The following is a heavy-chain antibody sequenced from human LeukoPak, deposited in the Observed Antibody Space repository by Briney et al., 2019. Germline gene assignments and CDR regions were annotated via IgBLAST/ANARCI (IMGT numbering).Heavy chain of an antibody. CDR1: GFTFSDHY. V-gene: IGHV3-72*01. CDR3: ARRAGAYSHPYDY. J-gene: IGHJ4*02. D-gene: IGHD4/OR15-4a*01. CDR2: SRNKANSYTT. Sequence: GGSLRLSCAASGFTFSDHYIDWVRQAPGKGLEWVGRSRNKANSYTTQYAASVKGRFTVSRDDSKNSVFLQMNSLKTEDTAVYYCARRAGAYSHPYDYWGQGTLVTVSS.